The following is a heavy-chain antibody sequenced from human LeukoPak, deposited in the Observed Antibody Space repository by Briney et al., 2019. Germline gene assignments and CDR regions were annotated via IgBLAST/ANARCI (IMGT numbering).Heavy chain of an antibody. J-gene: IGHJ4*02. Sequence: SETLSLTCTVSGGSISSSSYYWGWIRQPPGKGLEWIGSIYYSGSTYYNPSLKSRVTISVDTSKNQFSLKLSSVTAADTAVYYCARLDEFYYGSGSNDYWGQGTLVTVSS. D-gene: IGHD3-10*01. CDR1: GGSISSSSYY. CDR3: ARLDEFYYGSGSNDY. CDR2: IYYSGST. V-gene: IGHV4-39*07.